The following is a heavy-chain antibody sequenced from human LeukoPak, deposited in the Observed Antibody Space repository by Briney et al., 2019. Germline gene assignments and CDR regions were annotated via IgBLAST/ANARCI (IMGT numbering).Heavy chain of an antibody. CDR1: GFTFNNYW. CDR3: ARWYSSGWYSDY. CDR2: IKQDGTEI. J-gene: IGHJ4*02. Sequence: GGSLRLSCAASGFTFNNYWMTWFRQAPGKGLEWVANIKQDGTEIFYVDSVRGRFIISRDNAENSLYLQMNSLRVEDTAVYYCARWYSSGWYSDYWGQGTLVTVSS. V-gene: IGHV3-7*01. D-gene: IGHD6-19*01.